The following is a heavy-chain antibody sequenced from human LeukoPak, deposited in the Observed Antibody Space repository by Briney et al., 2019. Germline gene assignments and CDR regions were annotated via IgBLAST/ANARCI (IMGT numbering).Heavy chain of an antibody. CDR3: ARERREGGSSWIDY. J-gene: IGHJ4*02. CDR2: IFYSGST. V-gene: IGHV4-30-4*01. Sequence: SETLSLTCTVSGXSISSGDYYWSWIRQPPGKGPEWIGHIFYSGSTYYNPSLMRRLTISVDTSKNQFSLKLSSVTPADTAVYYCARERREGGSSWIDYWGQGTLVTVSS. D-gene: IGHD6-13*01. CDR1: GXSISSGDYY.